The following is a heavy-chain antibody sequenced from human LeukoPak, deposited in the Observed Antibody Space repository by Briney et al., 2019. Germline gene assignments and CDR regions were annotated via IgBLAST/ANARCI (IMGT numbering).Heavy chain of an antibody. CDR3: ARRHDYGGNTFDY. J-gene: IGHJ4*02. CDR1: GGSISSSSYY. V-gene: IGHV4-39*01. Sequence: TSETLSLTCTVSGGSISSSSYYWGWIRQPPGKGLEWIGSIYYSGSTYYNPTLKSRVTISVDTSKNQFSLKLSSVTAADTAVYYCARRHDYGGNTFDYWGQGTLVTVSS. D-gene: IGHD4-23*01. CDR2: IYYSGST.